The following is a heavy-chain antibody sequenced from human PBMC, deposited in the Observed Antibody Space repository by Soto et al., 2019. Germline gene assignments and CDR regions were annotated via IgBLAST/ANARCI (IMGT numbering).Heavy chain of an antibody. CDR1: GYTFTSYV. CDR2: ISAYNGNT. CDR3: ARRRGVAATPYYYYGMDX. J-gene: IGHJ6*02. Sequence: ASVKVSCKASGYTFTSYVISWVRQAPGQGLEWMGWISAYNGNTNYAQKLQGRVTMTTDTSTSTAYMELRSLRSDDTAVYYCARRRGVAATPYYYYGMDXWGQGTTVTVSS. V-gene: IGHV1-18*01. D-gene: IGHD2-15*01.